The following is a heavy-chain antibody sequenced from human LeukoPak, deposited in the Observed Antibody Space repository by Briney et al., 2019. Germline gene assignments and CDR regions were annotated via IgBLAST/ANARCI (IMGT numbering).Heavy chain of an antibody. CDR1: GGSISSGGYY. J-gene: IGHJ6*02. D-gene: IGHD5-12*01. CDR3: ARDNSGYDNYYYYGMDV. CDR2: IYYSGST. Sequence: SETLSLTCTVSGGSISSGGYYWSWIRQHPGKGLEWIGYIYYSGSTYYNPSLKSRVTISVDTSKNQFSLKLSPVTAADTAVYYCARDNSGYDNYYYYGMDVWGQGTTVTVSS. V-gene: IGHV4-31*03.